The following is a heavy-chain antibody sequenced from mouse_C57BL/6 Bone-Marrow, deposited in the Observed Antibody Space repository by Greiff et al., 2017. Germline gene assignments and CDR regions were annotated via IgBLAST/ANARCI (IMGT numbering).Heavy chain of an antibody. Sequence: QVQLKQPGAELVKPGASVKLSCKASGYTFTSYWMHWVKQRPGQGLERIGMIHPNSGSTNYNEKFKSKATLTVDKSSSTAYMQLSSLTSEDSAVYYCARLLRPYFDYWGQGTTLTVSS. D-gene: IGHD1-1*01. CDR3: ARLLRPYFDY. CDR2: IHPNSGST. CDR1: GYTFTSYW. J-gene: IGHJ2*01. V-gene: IGHV1-64*01.